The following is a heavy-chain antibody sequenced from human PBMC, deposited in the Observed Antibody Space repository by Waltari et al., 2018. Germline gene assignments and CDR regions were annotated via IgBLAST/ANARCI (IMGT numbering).Heavy chain of an antibody. CDR1: GYTFTSYA. D-gene: IGHD5-18*01. CDR3: AYEEGYTAMVTSEY. Sequence: QVQLVQSGAEVKKPGASVKVSCKASGYTFTSYAMHWVRQAPGQRLEWMGWINAGNGNTKYSQKFQGRVTITRDTSASTAYMELSSLRSEDTAVYYCAYEEGYTAMVTSEYWGQGTLVTVSS. J-gene: IGHJ4*02. CDR2: INAGNGNT. V-gene: IGHV1-3*01.